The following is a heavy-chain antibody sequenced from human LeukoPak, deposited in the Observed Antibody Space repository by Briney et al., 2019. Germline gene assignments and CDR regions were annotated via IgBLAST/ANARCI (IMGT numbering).Heavy chain of an antibody. CDR1: GPTIRSNY. CDR3: ARERADAFDI. Sequence: TGGSLILSCATYGPTIRSNYMTWVRQAPGKGLEWVSFIYTDGRTYYADSVKGRFTISRDNSKNTLYLHMNGLRAEDTALYYCARERADAFDIWGQGTMVTVSS. J-gene: IGHJ3*02. V-gene: IGHV3-53*01. CDR2: IYTDGRT.